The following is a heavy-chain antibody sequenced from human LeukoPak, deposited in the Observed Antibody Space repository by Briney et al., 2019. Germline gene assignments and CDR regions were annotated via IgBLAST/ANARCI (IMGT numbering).Heavy chain of an antibody. V-gene: IGHV1-2*04. CDR2: INPNSGGT. J-gene: IGHJ4*02. CDR1: GYTFTGYY. D-gene: IGHD3-3*01. CDR3: ARAVFGVVTYFDY. Sequence: ASVKVSCKASGYTFTGYYMHWVRQAPGRGLEWMGWINPNSGGTNYAQKFQGWVTMTRDTSISTAYMELSRLRSDDTAVYYCARAVFGVVTYFDYWGQGTLVTVSS.